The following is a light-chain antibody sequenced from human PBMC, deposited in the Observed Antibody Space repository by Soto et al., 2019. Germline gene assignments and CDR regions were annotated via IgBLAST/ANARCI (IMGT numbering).Light chain of an antibody. CDR1: SFNIGNNY. CDR2: DNN. V-gene: IGLV1-51*01. Sequence: QSVLTQPPSVSAAPGQRVTISCSGSSFNIGNNYVSWYQQLPGTAPKLLIYDNNKRPSGIPDRFSGSKSGTSATLGITGLQTGDEADYYCGTWDTNLSAVVFGGGTKVTVL. J-gene: IGLJ3*02. CDR3: GTWDTNLSAVV.